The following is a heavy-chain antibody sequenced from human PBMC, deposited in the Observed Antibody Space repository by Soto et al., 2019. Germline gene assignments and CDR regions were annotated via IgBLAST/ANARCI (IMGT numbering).Heavy chain of an antibody. V-gene: IGHV1-3*01. CDR1: GYTFTSYA. J-gene: IGHJ5*02. CDR3: ARGAPQWLDLRGDSKYNWFDP. CDR2: INAGNGNT. D-gene: IGHD6-19*01. Sequence: QVQLVQSGAEVKKPGASVKVSCKASGYTFTSYAMHWVRQAPGQRLEWMGWINAGNGNTKYSQKFQGRVTITRDTSASTAYMELSRLRSEDTAVYYCARGAPQWLDLRGDSKYNWFDPWGQGTLVPVSS.